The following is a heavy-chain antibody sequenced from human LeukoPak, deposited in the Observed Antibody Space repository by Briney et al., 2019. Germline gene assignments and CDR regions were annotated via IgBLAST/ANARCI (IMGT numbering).Heavy chain of an antibody. Sequence: GGSLRLSCAASGLTVSNNYMSWVRQAPGKGLEWVSVVYGGGSTYYADSVKGRFTISRDNSKNTLYLQMNSLRTEDTAVYYCAKATPLIVGARSGGPINFWGQGTMVTVSS. CDR1: GLTVSNNY. V-gene: IGHV3-53*05. D-gene: IGHD1-26*01. CDR3: AKATPLIVGARSGGPINF. J-gene: IGHJ3*01. CDR2: VYGGGST.